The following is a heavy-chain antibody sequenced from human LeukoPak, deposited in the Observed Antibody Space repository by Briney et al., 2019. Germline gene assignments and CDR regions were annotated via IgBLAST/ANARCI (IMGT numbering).Heavy chain of an antibody. D-gene: IGHD7-27*01. CDR1: GFAFSSYS. V-gene: IGHV3-21*01. Sequence: GGSLRLSCAASGFAFSSYSLSWVRQAPGKGLEWVSSINVSPAYISYADSVKGRFTIFRDNAKNSLYLQLNSLRAEDTAVYFCARDLNWGAGALDIWGQGTMVTVSS. CDR3: ARDLNWGAGALDI. CDR2: INVSPAYI. J-gene: IGHJ3*02.